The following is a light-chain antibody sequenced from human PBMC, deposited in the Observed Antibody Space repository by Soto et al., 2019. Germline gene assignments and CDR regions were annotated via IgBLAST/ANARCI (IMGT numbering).Light chain of an antibody. CDR2: AAS. V-gene: IGKV1-39*01. Sequence: DIQMTQSPSALSASVGDRVTITCRASQSITNYLNWYQHKPGQAPNLLIYAASTLQAGVPSRLRGSGSGTDFTLTISSLQPEDFATYFCQQSNSSPPTFGGGTKVDIK. CDR3: QQSNSSPPT. CDR1: QSITNY. J-gene: IGKJ4*01.